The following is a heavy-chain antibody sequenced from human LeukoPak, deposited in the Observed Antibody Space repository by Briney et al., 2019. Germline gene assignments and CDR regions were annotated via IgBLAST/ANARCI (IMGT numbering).Heavy chain of an antibody. CDR3: AAKTDAYYDILTGYSVAEYFQH. Sequence: GASVKVSCKASGYTFTSYGISWVRQAPGQGLGWMGWISAYNGNANYAQKLQGRVTMTTDTSTSTAYMELRSLRSDDTAVYYCAAKTDAYYDILTGYSVAEYFQHRGQGTLVTVSS. V-gene: IGHV1-18*01. CDR1: GYTFTSYG. J-gene: IGHJ1*01. D-gene: IGHD3-9*01. CDR2: ISAYNGNA.